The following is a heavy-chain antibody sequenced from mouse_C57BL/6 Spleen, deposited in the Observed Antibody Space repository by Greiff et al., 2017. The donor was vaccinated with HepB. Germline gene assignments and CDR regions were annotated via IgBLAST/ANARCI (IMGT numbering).Heavy chain of an antibody. D-gene: IGHD1-1*01. CDR1: GYTFTSYW. CDR3: ARSPITTVVRWYFDV. Sequence: QVQLQQPGAELVKPGASVKMSCKASGYTFTSYWITWVKQRPGQGLEWIGDIYPGSGSTNYNEKFKSKATLTVDTSSSTAYMQLSSLTSEDSAVYYCARSPITTVVRWYFDVWGTGTTVTVSS. V-gene: IGHV1-55*01. CDR2: IYPGSGST. J-gene: IGHJ1*03.